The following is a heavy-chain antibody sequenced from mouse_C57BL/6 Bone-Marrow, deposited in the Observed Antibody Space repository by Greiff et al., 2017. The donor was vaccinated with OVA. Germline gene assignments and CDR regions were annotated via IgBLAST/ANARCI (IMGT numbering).Heavy chain of an antibody. CDR1: GYTFTSSW. D-gene: IGHD2-5*01. V-gene: IGHV1-55*01. CDR2: IYPGSGST. Sequence: QVQLQQPGAELVKPGASVKMSCKASGYTFTSSWITWVKQRPGQGLEWIGDIYPGSGSTNYNEKFKSKATLTVDTSSSTAYIQLSSLTSEDSAVYYCARGGYSNYFYWYFDVWGTGTTVTVSS. J-gene: IGHJ1*03. CDR3: ARGGYSNYFYWYFDV.